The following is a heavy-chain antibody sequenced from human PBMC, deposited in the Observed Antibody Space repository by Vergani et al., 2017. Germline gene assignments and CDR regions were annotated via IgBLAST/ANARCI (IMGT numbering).Heavy chain of an antibody. CDR1: GFDFSSYI. CDR2: VSTGTKSQ. J-gene: IGHJ3*01. Sequence: PGGSLRLSCVVSGFDFSSYIMNWVRQASGKGLEWVSFVSTGTKSQSYAESVKGRFPISRDSAKNSLYLQMDSLRAEDTAVYYCAREYSSTSGRAFDFWGQGTKVTVSS. V-gene: IGHV3-48*01. D-gene: IGHD2-2*01. CDR3: AREYSSTSGRAFDF.